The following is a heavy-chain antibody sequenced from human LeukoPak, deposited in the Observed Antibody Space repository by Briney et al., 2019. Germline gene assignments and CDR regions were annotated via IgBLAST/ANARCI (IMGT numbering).Heavy chain of an antibody. Sequence: GGSLRLSCAASAFRFSSYGMHWVRQAPGKGPEWVAFIRSDSSNQYYADSVKGRFTISRDNSKNTLYLQMNSLRAEDTAVYYCASKEYGYDFWSGYYHYWGQGTLVTVSS. V-gene: IGHV3-30*02. CDR3: ASKEYGYDFWSGYYHY. CDR2: IRSDSSNQ. D-gene: IGHD3-3*01. CDR1: AFRFSSYG. J-gene: IGHJ4*02.